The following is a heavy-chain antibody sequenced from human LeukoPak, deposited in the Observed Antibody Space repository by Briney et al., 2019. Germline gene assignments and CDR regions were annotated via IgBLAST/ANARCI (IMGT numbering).Heavy chain of an antibody. D-gene: IGHD3-10*01. CDR2: FDPGAGEI. CDR3: AAGGIYSLLDY. Sequence: GASVKVSCKASGDTLTELTMHWVRQAPGKGLEWMGGFDPGAGEILYAQQFQGRVTMTEDTSTDTAYMELTSLRSEDSGVYFCAAGGIYSLLDYWGQGTLVTVSS. J-gene: IGHJ4*02. V-gene: IGHV1-24*01. CDR1: GDTLTELT.